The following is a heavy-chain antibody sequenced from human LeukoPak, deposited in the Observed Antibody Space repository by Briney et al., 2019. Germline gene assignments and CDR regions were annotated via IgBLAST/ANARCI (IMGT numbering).Heavy chain of an antibody. CDR2: IYHSGST. V-gene: IGHV4-59*01. CDR3: ARVDNNYFDY. D-gene: IGHD1-14*01. CDR1: GGSISSYY. Sequence: SETLSLTCTVSGGSISSYYWSWIRQPPGKGLEWIGYIYHSGSTNYNPSLKSRVTISVDTSKNQFSLKLSSVTAADTAVYYCARVDNNYFDYWGQGTLVTVSS. J-gene: IGHJ4*02.